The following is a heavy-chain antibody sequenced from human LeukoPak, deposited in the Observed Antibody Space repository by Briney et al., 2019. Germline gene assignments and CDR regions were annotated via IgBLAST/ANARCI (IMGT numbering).Heavy chain of an antibody. CDR2: TYFRSQWYN. D-gene: IGHD6-19*01. J-gene: IGHJ4*02. CDR3: TRGAASRGSGFDY. V-gene: IGHV6-1*01. Sequence: SQTLSLTCAISGDSVSSNSTTWNWIRQPPSRGLEWLGRTYFRSQWYNDYAVSVKSRITINPDTSRNQFSLNLNSVTPEDTAVYYCTRGAASRGSGFDYWGPGTLVTVSS. CDR1: GDSVSSNSTT.